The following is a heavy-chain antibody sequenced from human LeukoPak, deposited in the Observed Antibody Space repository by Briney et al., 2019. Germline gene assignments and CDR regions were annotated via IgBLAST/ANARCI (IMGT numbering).Heavy chain of an antibody. V-gene: IGHV3-7*01. D-gene: IGHD6-19*01. CDR1: GFTFSSYW. CDR2: IKQDGSEK. CDR3: AKDTVAGTPDAFDI. J-gene: IGHJ3*02. Sequence: PGGSLRLSCAASGFTFSSYWMSWVRQAPGKGLEWVANIKQDGSEKYYVDSVKGRFTISRDNAKNSLYLQMNSLRAEDTAVYYCAKDTVAGTPDAFDIWGQGTMVTVSS.